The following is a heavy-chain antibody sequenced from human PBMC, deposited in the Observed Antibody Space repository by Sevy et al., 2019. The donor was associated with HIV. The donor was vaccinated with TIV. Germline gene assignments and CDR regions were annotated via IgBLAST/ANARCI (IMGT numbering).Heavy chain of an antibody. CDR1: GFSFSSYW. Sequence: GGSLRLSCAASGFSFSSYWMHWVRQAPGKGLEWMANIKQDESEKYYAASVKGRFTISRDNAKNSVYLLMNSLRPEDTAIYYCARGNSGSFDYWGQGTLVTVSS. D-gene: IGHD3-22*01. V-gene: IGHV3-7*03. J-gene: IGHJ4*02. CDR3: ARGNSGSFDY. CDR2: IKQDESEK.